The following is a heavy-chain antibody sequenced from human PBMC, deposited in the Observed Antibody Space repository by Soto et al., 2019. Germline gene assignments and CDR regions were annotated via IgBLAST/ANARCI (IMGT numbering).Heavy chain of an antibody. D-gene: IGHD2-2*01. J-gene: IGHJ3*02. CDR3: ASEAGYCSRTSCYRRAFDT. CDR1: GFTFSGHW. CDR2: INTDGGSS. Sequence: EVQLVESGGDLVQPGGSLRLSCAASGFTFSGHWMHWVRQVPGKGLEWVSRINTDGGSSAYADSVKGRFTISRDNAKNTLYLKMNGLRAEDTAVYYCASEAGYCSRTSCYRRAFDTWGQGTTVTVSS. V-gene: IGHV3-74*03.